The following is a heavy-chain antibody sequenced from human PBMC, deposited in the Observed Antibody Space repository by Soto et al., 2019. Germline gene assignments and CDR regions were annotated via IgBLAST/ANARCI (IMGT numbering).Heavy chain of an antibody. Sequence: SVKVSCKASGGTFSSYAISWVRQAPGQGLEWMGWINPNSGGTNYAQKFQGRVTMTRDTSISTAYMELSRLRFDDTAVYYCARDYPPDYYDSSGYYFGGWFDLWGQGTLVTVSS. CDR2: INPNSGGT. CDR3: ARDYPPDYYDSSGYYFGGWFDL. CDR1: GGTFSSYA. V-gene: IGHV1-2*02. D-gene: IGHD3-22*01. J-gene: IGHJ5*02.